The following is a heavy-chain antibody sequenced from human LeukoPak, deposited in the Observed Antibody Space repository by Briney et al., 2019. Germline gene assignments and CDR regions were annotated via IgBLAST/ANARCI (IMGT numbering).Heavy chain of an antibody. J-gene: IGHJ4*02. CDR2: MNPNSGNT. Sequence: ASVNVSCKASGYTFTDYYIHWLRKATGQALEWMGWMNPNSGNTGYAQKFQGRVTITRNTSIITAYMQLNSLRSEDTAVDYGARGSSRVVTIQPYYFDGWGKGALVTFAS. V-gene: IGHV1-8*03. CDR3: ARGSSRVVTIQPYYFDG. CDR1: GYTFTDYY. D-gene: IGHD5-12*01.